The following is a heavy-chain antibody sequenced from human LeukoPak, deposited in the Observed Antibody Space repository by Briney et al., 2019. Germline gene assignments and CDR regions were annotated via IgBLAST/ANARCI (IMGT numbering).Heavy chain of an antibody. Sequence: GGSLRISCAASGFTFSSYWMSWVRQAPGKGLEWVANIKQGGSEKYYVDSVKGRFTISRDNAKNSLYLQMNSLRAEDTAVYYCARDPPGSYYLFDYWGQGTLVTVSS. CDR1: GFTFSSYW. D-gene: IGHD1-26*01. J-gene: IGHJ4*02. CDR2: IKQGGSEK. CDR3: ARDPPGSYYLFDY. V-gene: IGHV3-7*01.